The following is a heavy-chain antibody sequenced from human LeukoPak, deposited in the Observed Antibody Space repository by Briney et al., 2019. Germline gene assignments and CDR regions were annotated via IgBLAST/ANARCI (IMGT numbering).Heavy chain of an antibody. V-gene: IGHV1-69*05. J-gene: IGHJ4*02. Sequence: ASVKVSCKASGGTFSSYAISWVRQAPGQGLEWMGGITPIFGTANYAQKFQGRVTITTDESTSTAYMELSSLRSEDTAVYYCARDMAGQSFDYWGQGTLVTVSS. CDR1: GGTFSSYA. CDR3: ARDMAGQSFDY. CDR2: ITPIFGTA. D-gene: IGHD3-10*01.